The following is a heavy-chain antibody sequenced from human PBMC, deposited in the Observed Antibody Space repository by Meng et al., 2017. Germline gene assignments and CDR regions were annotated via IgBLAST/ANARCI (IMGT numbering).Heavy chain of an antibody. CDR2: IIPIFGPA. Sequence: LVQSGAVGKKPCSSVKGSCTTSGGTFSSHAISWVRQAPGQGLEWIGGIIPIFGPANYAQKFQCRVTITTDESTSTAYMELSSLRSEDTAVYYCARDQCSGGSCYGDYWGQGTLVTVSS. D-gene: IGHD2-15*01. V-gene: IGHV1-69*05. J-gene: IGHJ4*02. CDR3: ARDQCSGGSCYGDY. CDR1: GGTFSSHA.